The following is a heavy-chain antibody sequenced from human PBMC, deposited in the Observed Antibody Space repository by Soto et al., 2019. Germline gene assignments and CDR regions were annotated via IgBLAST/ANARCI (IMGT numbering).Heavy chain of an antibody. J-gene: IGHJ4*02. CDR1: GFTFSSYA. CDR3: AKVRQGYCSSTSCYAGLNY. Sequence: GSLRLSCAASGFTFSSYAMSWVRQAPGKGLEWVSAISGSGGSTYYADSVKGRFTISRDNSKNTLYLQMNSLRAEDTAVYYCAKVRQGYCSSTSCYAGLNYWGQGTLVTVSS. CDR2: ISGSGGST. D-gene: IGHD2-2*01. V-gene: IGHV3-23*01.